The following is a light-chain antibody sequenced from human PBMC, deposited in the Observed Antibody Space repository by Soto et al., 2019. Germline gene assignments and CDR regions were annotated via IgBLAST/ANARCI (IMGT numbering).Light chain of an antibody. J-gene: IGKJ2*01. CDR3: QQYYSSPVT. V-gene: IGKV4-1*01. CDR2: WAS. Sequence: DIVMTQSPDSLAVSLGERATINCKSSQSVLYSSNNKNYLAWYQHKPGQPPKLLIYWASTRDSGVPDRFSGSGSGIDFTLTISSLQAEDVAVYYCQQYYSSPVTFGQGTKLEIK. CDR1: QSVLYSSNNKNY.